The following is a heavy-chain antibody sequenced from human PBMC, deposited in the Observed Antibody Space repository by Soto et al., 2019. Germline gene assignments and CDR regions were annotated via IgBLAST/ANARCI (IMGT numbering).Heavy chain of an antibody. CDR2: FNPMSGST. V-gene: IGHV1-46*04. D-gene: IGHD6-13*01. CDR1: GYIFINYY. J-gene: IGHJ4*02. Sequence: QVQLVQSGAEVKKPGASVKISCKTSGYIFINYYIHWVRQAPGQGLEWVALFNPMSGSTNYAQKLQGSVPVTSDTSTSTACMELSSLISEDRAVYYCARDLAAADYWGQGTLGTVSS. CDR3: ARDLAAADY.